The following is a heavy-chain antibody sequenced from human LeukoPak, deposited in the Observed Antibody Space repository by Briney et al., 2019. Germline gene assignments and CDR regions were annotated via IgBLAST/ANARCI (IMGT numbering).Heavy chain of an antibody. J-gene: IGHJ6*03. CDR1: GFTFSSYS. Sequence: GGSLRLSXAASGFTFSSYSMNWVRQAPGKGLEWVSSISSSSYIYYADSVKGRFTISRDNAKNSLYLQMNSLRAEDTAVYYCARDLYYYDSSAHGGDYYYMDVWGKGTTVTVSS. CDR2: ISSSSYI. V-gene: IGHV3-21*01. CDR3: ARDLYYYDSSAHGGDYYYMDV. D-gene: IGHD3-22*01.